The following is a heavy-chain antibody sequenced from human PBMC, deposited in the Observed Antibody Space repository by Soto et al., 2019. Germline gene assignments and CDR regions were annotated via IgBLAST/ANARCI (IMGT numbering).Heavy chain of an antibody. D-gene: IGHD3-3*01. Sequence: LSLTCTVSGGSISSYYWSWIRQPPGKGLEWIGYIYYSGSTNYNPSLKSRVTISVDTSKNQFSLKLSSVTAADTAVYYCARSYYDFWSAAPQAPFRDYWGQGSLVTVS. CDR2: IYYSGST. CDR1: GGSISSYY. J-gene: IGHJ4*02. V-gene: IGHV4-59*01. CDR3: ARSYYDFWSAAPQAPFRDY.